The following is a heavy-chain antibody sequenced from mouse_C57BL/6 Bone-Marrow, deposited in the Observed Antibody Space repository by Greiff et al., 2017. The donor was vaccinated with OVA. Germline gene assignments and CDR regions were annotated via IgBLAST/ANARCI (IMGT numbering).Heavy chain of an antibody. CDR2: INPYNGGT. CDR3: AREGDFHWYFDV. J-gene: IGHJ1*03. V-gene: IGHV1-19*01. CDR1: GYTFTDYY. D-gene: IGHD3-3*01. Sequence: VQLKQSGPVLVKPGASVKMSCKASGYTFTDYYMNWVKQSHGKSLEWIGVINPYNGGTSYNQKFKGKATLTVDKSSSTAYMELNSLTSEDSAVYYCAREGDFHWYFDVWGTGTTVTVSS.